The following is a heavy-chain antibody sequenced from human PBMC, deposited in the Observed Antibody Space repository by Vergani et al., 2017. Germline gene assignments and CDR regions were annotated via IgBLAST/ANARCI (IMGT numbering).Heavy chain of an antibody. V-gene: IGHV4-39*01. CDR2: IYYSGST. CDR1: GGSISSSSYY. J-gene: IGHJ6*02. Sequence: QLQLQESGPGLVKPSETLSLTCTVSGGSISSSSYYWGWIRQPPGKGLEWIGSIYYSGSTYYNPSLKSRVTISVDTSKNQFSRTLSSVTAADTALYYCARHLAYCGGDCYPYYYGMDVWGQGTTVTVSS. D-gene: IGHD2-21*02. CDR3: ARHLAYCGGDCYPYYYGMDV.